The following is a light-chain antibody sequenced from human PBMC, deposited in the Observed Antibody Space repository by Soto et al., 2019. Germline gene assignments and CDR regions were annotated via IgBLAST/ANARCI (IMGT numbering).Light chain of an antibody. CDR3: SAYAGSNNLGV. J-gene: IGLJ1*01. Sequence: QSALTQPPSASGSPGQSVTISCTGTSSDVGGYNYVSWYQQHPGKAPKLMIYEVSKRPSGVPDRFSGSKSGNTASLTVSGLQDEDEADDSCSAYAGSNNLGVFGTGTKLTVL. CDR1: SSDVGGYNY. CDR2: EVS. V-gene: IGLV2-8*01.